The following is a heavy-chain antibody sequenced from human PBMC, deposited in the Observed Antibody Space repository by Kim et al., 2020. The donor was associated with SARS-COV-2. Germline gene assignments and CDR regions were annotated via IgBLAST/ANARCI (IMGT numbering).Heavy chain of an antibody. D-gene: IGHD3-16*01. Sequence: PTYAQAFTGRFVFSLDTSVSTAYLQISSLKAEDTAVYYCARDFARGGADYWGQGTLVTVSS. CDR2: P. J-gene: IGHJ4*02. CDR3: ARDFARGGADY. V-gene: IGHV7-4-1*02.